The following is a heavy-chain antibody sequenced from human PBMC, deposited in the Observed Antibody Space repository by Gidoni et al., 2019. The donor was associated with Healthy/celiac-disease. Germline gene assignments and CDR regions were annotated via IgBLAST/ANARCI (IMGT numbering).Heavy chain of an antibody. Sequence: QVQLVQSGAEVQKPGSSVKVSCKASVVTFSSYALSWVRQAPGQGLEWMGGIIPIVGTANYAQKFQGRVTITADESTSTAYMELSSLRSEDTAVYYCARGRRGRIFGVVTTTEPDAFDIWGQGTMVTVSS. CDR3: ARGRRGRIFGVVTTTEPDAFDI. CDR2: IIPIVGTA. J-gene: IGHJ3*02. CDR1: VVTFSSYA. D-gene: IGHD3-3*01. V-gene: IGHV1-69*01.